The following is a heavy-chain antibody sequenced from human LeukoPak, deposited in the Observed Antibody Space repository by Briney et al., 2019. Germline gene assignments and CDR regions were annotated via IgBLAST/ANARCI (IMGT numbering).Heavy chain of an antibody. J-gene: IGHJ4*02. CDR3: ARSRVGATPGY. CDR1: GGSISSYY. CDR2: IYYSGST. D-gene: IGHD1-26*01. V-gene: IGHV4-59*08. Sequence: PSETLSLTCTVSGGSISSYYWSWIRQPPGKGLEWIGYIYYSGSTNYNPSLKSRVTISVDTSKNQFSLKLSSVTAADTAVYYCARSRVGATPGYWGQGTLVTVPS.